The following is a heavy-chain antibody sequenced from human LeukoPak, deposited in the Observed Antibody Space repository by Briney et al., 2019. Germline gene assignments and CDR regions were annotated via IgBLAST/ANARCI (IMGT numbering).Heavy chain of an antibody. CDR1: GYTFTSYY. D-gene: IGHD3-3*01. CDR2: INPSGGST. V-gene: IGHV1-46*01. Sequence: ASVKVSCKASGYTFTSYYRHWVRQAPRQGLEWMGIINPSGGSTSYAQKFQGRVTMTRDTSTSTVYMELSSLRSEDTAVYYCARENYSHYDFWSGYSYWGQGTLVTVSS. J-gene: IGHJ4*02. CDR3: ARENYSHYDFWSGYSY.